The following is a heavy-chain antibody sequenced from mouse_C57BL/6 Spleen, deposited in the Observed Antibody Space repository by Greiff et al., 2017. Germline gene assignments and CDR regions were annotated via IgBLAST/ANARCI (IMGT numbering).Heavy chain of an antibody. CDR2: ISYDGSN. CDR1: GYSITSGYY. J-gene: IGHJ3*01. D-gene: IGHD2-3*01. V-gene: IGHV3-6*01. CDR3: ASLYDGYYPFAY. Sequence: ESGPGLVKPSQSLSLTCSVTGYSITSGYYWNWIRQFPGNKLEWMGYISYDGSNNYNPSLKNRITITRDTSKNQFFLKLNSVTTEDTATYYCASLYDGYYPFAYWGQGTLVTVSA.